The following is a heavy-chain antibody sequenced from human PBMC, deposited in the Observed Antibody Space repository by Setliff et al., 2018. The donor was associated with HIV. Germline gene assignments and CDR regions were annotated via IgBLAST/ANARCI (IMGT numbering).Heavy chain of an antibody. CDR2: IIPIVDIA. J-gene: IGHJ4*02. CDR1: GGTFSSYA. CDR3: ARGAYRRRDGGTYFYQFDF. V-gene: IGHV1-69*10. D-gene: IGHD1-26*01. Sequence: SVKVSCKASGGTFSSYAISWVRQAPGQGLEWMGGIIPIVDIAKYAQKFQDRVTITADKSTSTAFMELSSLRPEDTAVYYCARGAYRRRDGGTYFYQFDFWGRGTLVTVSS.